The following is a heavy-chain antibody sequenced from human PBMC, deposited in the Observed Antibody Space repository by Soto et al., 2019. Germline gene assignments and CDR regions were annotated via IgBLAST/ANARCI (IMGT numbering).Heavy chain of an antibody. J-gene: IGHJ5*02. Sequence: QLQLQESGSGLVKPSQTLSLTCAVSGGSISSGGYSWSWIRQPPGKGLEWIGYIYHSGSTYYNPSPKSRVTISVDRSKNQFSLKLSSVTAADTAVYYCARAARPRITMVRGVSNWFDPWGQGTLVTVSS. V-gene: IGHV4-30-2*01. CDR1: GGSISSGGYS. CDR2: IYHSGST. CDR3: ARAARPRITMVRGVSNWFDP. D-gene: IGHD3-10*01.